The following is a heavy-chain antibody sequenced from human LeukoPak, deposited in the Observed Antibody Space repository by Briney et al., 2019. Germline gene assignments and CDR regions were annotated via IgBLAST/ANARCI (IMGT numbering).Heavy chain of an antibody. V-gene: IGHV4-59*01. CDR2: IYYSGST. CDR3: ARHSPIAATIPLDAFDI. Sequence: SETLSLTCTVSGGSISSYYWSSLRQPPGKGLEWIGYIYYSGSTNYNPSLKSRVTISVDTSKNQFSLKLSSVTAADTAVYYCARHSPIAATIPLDAFDIWGQGTMVTVSS. D-gene: IGHD5-12*01. J-gene: IGHJ3*02. CDR1: GGSISSYY.